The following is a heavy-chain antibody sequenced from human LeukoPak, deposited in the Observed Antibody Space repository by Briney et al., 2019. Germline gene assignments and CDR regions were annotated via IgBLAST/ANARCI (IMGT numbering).Heavy chain of an antibody. D-gene: IGHD6-13*01. J-gene: IGHJ3*02. CDR1: GGSISSYY. V-gene: IGHV4-59*05. Sequence: SETLSLTCTVSGGSISSYYWSWIRQPPGKGLEWIGSIYYSGSTYYNPSLKSRVTISVDTSQNQFSLKLSSVTAADTAVYYCARHDATIAAAANDAFDIWGQGTMVTVSS. CDR2: IYYSGST. CDR3: ARHDATIAAAANDAFDI.